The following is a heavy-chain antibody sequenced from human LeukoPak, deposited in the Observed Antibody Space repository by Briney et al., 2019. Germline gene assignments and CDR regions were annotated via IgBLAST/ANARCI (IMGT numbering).Heavy chain of an antibody. D-gene: IGHD4-17*01. CDR2: SGSGGST. J-gene: IGHJ4*02. CDR3: ARATASRFDY. Sequence: PGGSLRLSCAASGFTFSSYGMSWVRQAPGKGLEWVSASGSGGSTYYADSVKGRFTISRDNSKNTVYLQMNKLRAEDTAVYYCARATASRFDYWGQGTLVTVSS. CDR1: GFTFSSYG. V-gene: IGHV3-23*01.